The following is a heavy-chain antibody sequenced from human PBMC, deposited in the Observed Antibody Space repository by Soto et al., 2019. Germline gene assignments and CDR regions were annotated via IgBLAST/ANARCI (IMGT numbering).Heavy chain of an antibody. Sequence: EVQLLESGGGLVQPGGSLRLSCETSGFTFSSYAMTWVRPAPGMGLEWVAVINYIGRTTFHAQSVKGRLTISRYNSTNTVFLQMDSLTAEDAAVYYCVKLRGSCKAYYYTMDAWGRGTTVTVSS. CDR2: INYIGRTT. J-gene: IGHJ6*02. CDR1: GFTFSSYA. D-gene: IGHD2-15*01. CDR3: VKLRGSCKAYYYTMDA. V-gene: IGHV3-23*01.